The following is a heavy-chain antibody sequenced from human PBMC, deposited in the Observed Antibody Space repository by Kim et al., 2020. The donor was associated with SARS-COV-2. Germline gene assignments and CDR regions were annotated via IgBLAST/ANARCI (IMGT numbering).Heavy chain of an antibody. J-gene: IGHJ3*02. Sequence: KSRVTISVDTSKNQFSLKLSSVTAADTAVYYCARANGNYDFWSGAYAFDIWGQGTMVTVSS. V-gene: IGHV4-31*02. CDR3: ARANGNYDFWSGAYAFDI. D-gene: IGHD3-3*01.